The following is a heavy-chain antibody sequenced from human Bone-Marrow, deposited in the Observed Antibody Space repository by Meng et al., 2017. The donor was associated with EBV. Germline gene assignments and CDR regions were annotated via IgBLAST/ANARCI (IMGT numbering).Heavy chain of an antibody. CDR1: GGTCSSYA. Sequence: QVRLVESGGEVKKPGSSVKVSCKAAGGTCSSYAIGWVRQAPEQGLEWMGGIIPIFGTANYAQKFQGRVTITADESTSTAYMELSSLRSEDTAVYYCARGAVRGVIHWFDPWGQGTLVTVSS. V-gene: IGHV1-69*01. CDR3: ARGAVRGVIHWFDP. D-gene: IGHD3-10*01. CDR2: IIPIFGTA. J-gene: IGHJ5*02.